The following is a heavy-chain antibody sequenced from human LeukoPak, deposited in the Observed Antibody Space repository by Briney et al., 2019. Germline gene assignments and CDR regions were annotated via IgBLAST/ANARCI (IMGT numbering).Heavy chain of an antibody. CDR2: INRDGSST. J-gene: IGHJ5*02. D-gene: IGHD6-19*01. CDR3: AREQWLVSWFDP. CDR1: GFTFSSYW. Sequence: GGSLRLSCAASGFTFSSYWMHWVRHAPGKGLVWVSRINRDGSSTSYADSVKGRFTISRDNAKNTLYLQMNSLRAEDTAVYYCAREQWLVSWFDPWGQGTLVTVSS. V-gene: IGHV3-74*01.